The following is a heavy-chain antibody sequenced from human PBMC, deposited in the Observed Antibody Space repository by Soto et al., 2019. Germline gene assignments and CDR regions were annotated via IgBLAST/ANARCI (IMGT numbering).Heavy chain of an antibody. Sequence: SETLSLTCTVSGGSISRYYWSWIRQPPGKGLEWIGYIYYSGSTNYNPSLKSRVTISVDTSKNQFSLKLSSVTAADTAVYYCARALTEDIVVVPLSYYYMDVWGKGTTVTVSS. CDR2: IYYSGST. CDR1: GGSISRYY. V-gene: IGHV4-59*01. D-gene: IGHD2-2*01. J-gene: IGHJ6*03. CDR3: ARALTEDIVVVPLSYYYMDV.